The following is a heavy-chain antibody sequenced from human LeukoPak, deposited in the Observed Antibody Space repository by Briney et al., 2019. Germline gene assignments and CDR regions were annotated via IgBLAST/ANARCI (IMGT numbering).Heavy chain of an antibody. J-gene: IGHJ4*02. CDR2: ISGSGGST. CDR1: GFTFSSYA. Sequence: GGSLRLSCAASGFTFSSYAMSWVRQAPGKGLEWVSAISGSGGSTYYADSVKGRFTISRDNSKNTLYLQMNSLRAEDTAVYYCVKVSGKSGSLDYWGQGTLVTVSS. D-gene: IGHD1-26*01. CDR3: VKVSGKSGSLDY. V-gene: IGHV3-23*01.